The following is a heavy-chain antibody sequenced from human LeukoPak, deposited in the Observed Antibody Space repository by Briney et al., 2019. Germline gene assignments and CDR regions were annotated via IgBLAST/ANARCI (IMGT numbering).Heavy chain of an antibody. D-gene: IGHD3-9*01. CDR2: IKEDGSEE. CDR3: GRDWYFQY. CDR1: GFSFGSFW. Sequence: GGSLRLSCVASGFSFGSFWMSWVRQAPGKGLEWVANIKEDGSEEHYLESVKGRFTISRDNAKNIVFLQMNSLREEDSAVYYCGRDWYFQYWGQGTGVIVSS. J-gene: IGHJ1*01. V-gene: IGHV3-7*01.